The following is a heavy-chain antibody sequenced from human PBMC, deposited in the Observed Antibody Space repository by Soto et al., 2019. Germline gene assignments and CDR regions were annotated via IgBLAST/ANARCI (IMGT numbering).Heavy chain of an antibody. CDR2: IIPILGIA. CDR3: ARDLSSSWYGWFDP. CDR1: GGTFSSYT. J-gene: IGHJ5*02. Sequence: QVQLVQSGAEVKKPGSSVKVSCKASGGTFSSYTISWVRQAPGQGLEWMGRIIPILGIANYAQKFQGRVTNTADKATSTAYMELSSLRSEDTAVYYCARDLSSSWYGWFDPWGQGTLVTVSS. D-gene: IGHD6-13*01. V-gene: IGHV1-69*08.